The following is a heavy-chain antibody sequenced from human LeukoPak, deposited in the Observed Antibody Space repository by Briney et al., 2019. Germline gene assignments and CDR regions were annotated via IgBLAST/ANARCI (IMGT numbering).Heavy chain of an antibody. CDR3: ARDQPDGSGSYFDY. CDR2: IYYSGST. CDR1: GGSISSSSYY. Sequence: SETLSLTCTVSGGSISSSSYYWGWIRQPPGKGLEWIGSIYYSGSTYYNPSLKSRVTISVDTSKNQFSLKLSSVTAADTAVYYCARDQPDGSGSYFDYWGQGTLVTVSS. D-gene: IGHD3-10*01. J-gene: IGHJ4*02. V-gene: IGHV4-39*07.